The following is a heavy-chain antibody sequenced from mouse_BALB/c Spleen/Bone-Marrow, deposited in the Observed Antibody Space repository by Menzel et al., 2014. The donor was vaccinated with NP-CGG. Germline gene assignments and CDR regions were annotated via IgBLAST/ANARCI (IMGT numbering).Heavy chain of an antibody. V-gene: IGHV1-80*01. J-gene: IGHJ4*01. CDR3: ARRDGSTYYYAMDY. CDR2: IYPGDGDT. D-gene: IGHD1-1*01. CDR1: GYAFSNYW. Sequence: VQRVESGAELVRPGSSVKISCKASGYAFSNYWMNWVKQRPGQGLEWIGQIYPGDGDTNYNGKFKGKATLTADKSSSTAYMQLSSLTSEDSAVYFCARRDGSTYYYAMDYGGQGTSVTVSS.